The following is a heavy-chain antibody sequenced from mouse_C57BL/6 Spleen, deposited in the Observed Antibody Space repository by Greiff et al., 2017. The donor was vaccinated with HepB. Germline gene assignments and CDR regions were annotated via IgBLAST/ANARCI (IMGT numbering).Heavy chain of an antibody. D-gene: IGHD1-1*01. CDR2: IYPGSGST. CDR3: ARDYYYYGSSPFAY. Sequence: VQLQESGAELVKPGASVKMSCKASGYTFTSYWITWVKQRPGQGLEWIGDIYPGSGSTNYNEKFKSKATLTVDTSSSTAYMQLSSLTSEDSAVYYCARDYYYYGSSPFAYWGQGTLVTVSA. J-gene: IGHJ3*01. V-gene: IGHV1-55*01. CDR1: GYTFTSYW.